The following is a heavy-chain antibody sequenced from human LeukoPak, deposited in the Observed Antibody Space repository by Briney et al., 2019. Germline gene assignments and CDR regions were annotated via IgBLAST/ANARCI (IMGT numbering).Heavy chain of an antibody. CDR3: AKPSVPYCSSTSCYQGPYDY. Sequence: GGSLRLSCAASGFTFSSYGMHWVRQAPGKGLEWVAVISYDGSNKYYADSVKGRINIAGDNSKNTLYLQMNSLRAEDTAVYYCAKPSVPYCSSTSCYQGPYDYWGQGTLVTVSS. J-gene: IGHJ4*02. CDR2: ISYDGSNK. D-gene: IGHD2-2*01. V-gene: IGHV3-30*18. CDR1: GFTFSSYG.